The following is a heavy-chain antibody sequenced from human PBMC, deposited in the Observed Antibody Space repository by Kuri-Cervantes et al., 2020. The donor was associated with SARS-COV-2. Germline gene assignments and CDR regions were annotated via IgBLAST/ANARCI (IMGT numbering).Heavy chain of an antibody. V-gene: IGHV1-18*01. CDR1: GYTFTSYG. J-gene: IGHJ4*02. CDR3: ASWGRDMTTVTWVDY. D-gene: IGHD4-17*01. CDR2: ISAYNGNT. Sequence: ASVKVSCKASGYTFTSYGISWVRQAPGQGLEWMGWISAYNGNTNYAQKLQGRVTMTTDTSTITAYMELRSLRSDDTAVYYCASWGRDMTTVTWVDYWGQGTLVTVSS.